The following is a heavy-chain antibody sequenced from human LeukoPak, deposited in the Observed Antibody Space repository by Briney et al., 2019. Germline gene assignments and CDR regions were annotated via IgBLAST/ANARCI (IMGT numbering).Heavy chain of an antibody. D-gene: IGHD2-2*01. CDR1: GFTFSSYW. CDR3: ARGGCSSTSCYAGAFDY. J-gene: IGHJ4*02. V-gene: IGHV3-7*01. Sequence: GGSLRLSCAASGFTFSSYWMSWVRQAPGRGLEWVANIKQDGSEEYYVDSVKGRFTISRDNAKNSLYLQMNSLRAEDTAVYYCARGGCSSTSCYAGAFDYWGQGTLVTVSS. CDR2: IKQDGSEE.